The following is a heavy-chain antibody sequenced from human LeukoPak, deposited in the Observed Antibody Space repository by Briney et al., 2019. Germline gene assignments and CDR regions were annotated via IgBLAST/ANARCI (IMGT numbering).Heavy chain of an antibody. J-gene: IGHJ3*02. D-gene: IGHD2-21*01. CDR3: ARDSVDKDAFDI. Sequence: SETLSLTCTVSGGSISSSSYYWGWIRQPPGKGLEWIGSIYYSGSTYYNPSLKSRVTISVDTSKSQFSLKLSSVTAADTAVYYCARDSVDKDAFDIWGQGTMVTVSS. CDR1: GGSISSSSYY. V-gene: IGHV4-39*07. CDR2: IYYSGST.